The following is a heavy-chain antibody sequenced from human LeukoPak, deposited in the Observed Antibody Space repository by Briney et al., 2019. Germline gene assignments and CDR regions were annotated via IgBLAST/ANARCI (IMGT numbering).Heavy chain of an antibody. J-gene: IGHJ4*02. Sequence: GGSLRLSCATSGFTFDDYAMHWVRQAPGKGLEWVSGINWNSGSIDYADSVKGRFTISRDNAKKSLYLQMKSLRAEDTALYYCAKEAPRYSAFPRDHLDYWGQGTLVTVSS. CDR2: INWNSGSI. D-gene: IGHD2-15*01. CDR1: GFTFDDYA. V-gene: IGHV3-9*01. CDR3: AKEAPRYSAFPRDHLDY.